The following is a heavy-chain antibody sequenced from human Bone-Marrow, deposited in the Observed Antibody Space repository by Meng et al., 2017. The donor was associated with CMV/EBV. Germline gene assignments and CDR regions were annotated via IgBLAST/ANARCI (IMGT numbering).Heavy chain of an antibody. Sequence: PLLQPAAAVKKPGAALKVSCKASGYTLSSYGIIWVRQAPGHELVWMGCINAYNSNTNNTQNLQDRITMTTDTSTSTAYMELRSLRSDDTAVYYCARWLRPRYWFDPWGQGTLVTVSS. CDR2: INAYNSNT. V-gene: IGHV1-18*04. D-gene: IGHD5-12*01. CDR1: GYTLSSYG. CDR3: ARWLRPRYWFDP. J-gene: IGHJ5*02.